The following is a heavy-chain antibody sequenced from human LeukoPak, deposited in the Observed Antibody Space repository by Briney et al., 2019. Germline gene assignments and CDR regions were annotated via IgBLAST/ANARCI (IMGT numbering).Heavy chain of an antibody. J-gene: IGHJ4*02. D-gene: IGHD2-21*02. CDR2: INPNSGGI. CDR1: GYTFTCYY. Sequence: ASVKVSCKASGYTFTCYYMHWVRQAPGQELEWMGRINPNSGGINYAQKFQGRATMTRDTSISTAYMELSRLRSDDTAVYYCASSTSPTGVTAIPGSVDYFDYWGQGTLVTVSS. CDR3: ASSTSPTGVTAIPGSVDYFDY. V-gene: IGHV1-2*06.